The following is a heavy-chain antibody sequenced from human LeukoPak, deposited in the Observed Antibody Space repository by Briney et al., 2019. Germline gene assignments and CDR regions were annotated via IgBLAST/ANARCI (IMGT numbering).Heavy chain of an antibody. CDR1: GFTFDDYA. D-gene: IGHD5-18*01. Sequence: GGSLRLSCAASGFTFDDYAMHWVRQAPGKGLEWVSGISWNSGRIGYVDCVKGRFTISRDNAKNSLYLQMNSLRAEDTALYYCAKAFPVDTAAFDIWGPGTMVTVAS. V-gene: IGHV3-9*01. CDR2: ISWNSGRI. J-gene: IGHJ3*02. CDR3: AKAFPVDTAAFDI.